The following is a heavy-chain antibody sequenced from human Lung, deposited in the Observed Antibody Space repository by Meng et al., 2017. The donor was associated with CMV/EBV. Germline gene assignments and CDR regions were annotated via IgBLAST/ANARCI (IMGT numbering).Heavy chain of an antibody. J-gene: IGHJ5*02. CDR2: ISYDGSNK. CDR1: GFTFSSYA. V-gene: IGHV3-30-3*01. Sequence: SCAASGFTFSSYAMHWVRQAPGKGLEWVAVISYDGSNKYYADSAKGRFTISRDNSKNTLYLQMNSLRAEDTAVYYCARPQNPNGYSSSWYWFDPXGQGXLVTVSS. D-gene: IGHD6-13*01. CDR3: ARPQNPNGYSSSWYWFDP.